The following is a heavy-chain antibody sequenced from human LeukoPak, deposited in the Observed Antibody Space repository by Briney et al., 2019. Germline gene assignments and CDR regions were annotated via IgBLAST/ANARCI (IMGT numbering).Heavy chain of an antibody. D-gene: IGHD7-27*01. CDR3: ARGTGDFVDY. Sequence: SETLSLTCTVSGGSISSGGYYWNWIRQPPGKGLEWIGYIYYSGSTNYNPSLKSRVTISVDTSKNQFSLKLSSVTAADTAVYYCARGTGDFVDYWGQGTLVTVSS. J-gene: IGHJ4*02. CDR1: GGSISSGGYY. CDR2: IYYSGST. V-gene: IGHV4-61*08.